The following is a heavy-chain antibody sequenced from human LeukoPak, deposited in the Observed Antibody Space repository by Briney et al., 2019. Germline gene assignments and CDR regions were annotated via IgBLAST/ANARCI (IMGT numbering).Heavy chain of an antibody. CDR3: ARWYYFDSSGYYSY. D-gene: IGHD3-22*01. Sequence: ASVKVSCKASGYTFTGYYMHWVRQAPGQGLEWVGWINPNSGGTNYAQKFQGRVTMTRDTSISTAYMELSRLRSDDTAVYFCARWYYFDSSGYYSYWGQGTLVTVSS. V-gene: IGHV1-2*02. CDR2: INPNSGGT. CDR1: GYTFTGYY. J-gene: IGHJ4*02.